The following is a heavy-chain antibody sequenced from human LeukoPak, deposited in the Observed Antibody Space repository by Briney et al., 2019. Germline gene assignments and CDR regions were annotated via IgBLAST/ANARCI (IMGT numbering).Heavy chain of an antibody. Sequence: GGSLRLSCAASGFTFSSYAMHWVPQAPGKGPEWVAVISYDGSNQYYADSVRGRFTISSDSSKNKLDLQMNSLRAEDTSLYYCARGGRGESIFDYWRQGTEVSVSS. CDR2: ISYDGSNQ. CDR1: GFTFSSYA. J-gene: IGHJ4*02. V-gene: IGHV3-30*04. D-gene: IGHD2-21*01. CDR3: ARGGRGESIFDY.